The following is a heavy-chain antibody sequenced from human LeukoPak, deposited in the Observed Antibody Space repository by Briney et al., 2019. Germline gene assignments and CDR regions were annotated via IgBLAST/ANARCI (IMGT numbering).Heavy chain of an antibody. D-gene: IGHD1-26*01. CDR2: INPNSGGT. CDR3: ARDLVGAIEGLDY. Sequence: ASMKVSCKASGYTFTGYYMHWVRQAPGQGLEWMGWINPNSGGTNYAQKFQGRVTMTRDTSISTAYMELSRLRSDDTAVYYCARDLVGAIEGLDYWGQGTLVTVSS. V-gene: IGHV1-2*02. J-gene: IGHJ4*02. CDR1: GYTFTGYY.